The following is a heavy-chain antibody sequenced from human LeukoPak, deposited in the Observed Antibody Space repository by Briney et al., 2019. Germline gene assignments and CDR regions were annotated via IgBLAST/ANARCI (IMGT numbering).Heavy chain of an antibody. D-gene: IGHD1-7*01. V-gene: IGHV3-13*01. Sequence: GGSLRLSCAASGFTFSSYDMHWVRQATGKGLKWVSAIGTAGDTYYPGSVKGRFTISRENAKNSLYLQMNSLRAEDTAVYYCARADNWNYGGYYYGMDVWGQGTTVTVSS. J-gene: IGHJ6*02. CDR3: ARADNWNYGGYYYGMDV. CDR1: GFTFSSYD. CDR2: IGTAGDT.